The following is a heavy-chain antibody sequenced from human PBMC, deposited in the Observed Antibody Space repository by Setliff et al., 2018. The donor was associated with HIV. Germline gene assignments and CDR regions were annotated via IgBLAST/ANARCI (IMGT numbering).Heavy chain of an antibody. CDR2: ISESG. Sequence: PGGSLRLSCASSGFTFSSYAMNWVRQAPGKGLEWVSVISESGYSADSVKGRFTIARDNSKNTVSLKMTNLVTGDTAVYYCAKGTLDFWGPGNLVTVSS. J-gene: IGHJ4*02. CDR1: GFTFSSYA. CDR3: AKGTLDF. V-gene: IGHV3-23*01.